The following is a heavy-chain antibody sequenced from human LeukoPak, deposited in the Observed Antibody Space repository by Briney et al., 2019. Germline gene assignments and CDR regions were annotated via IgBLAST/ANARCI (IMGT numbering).Heavy chain of an antibody. D-gene: IGHD2-2*01. CDR3: ARQVSGWGYCSSTSCPTPPDY. J-gene: IGHJ4*02. CDR2: IYYSGST. V-gene: IGHV4-39*01. Sequence: SETLSLTCAVYGGSFSSYYWGWIRQPPGKGLEWIGSIYYSGSTYYNPSLKSRVTISVDTSKNQFSPKLSSVTAADTAVYYCARQVSGWGYCSSTSCPTPPDYWGQGTLVTVSS. CDR1: GGSFSSYY.